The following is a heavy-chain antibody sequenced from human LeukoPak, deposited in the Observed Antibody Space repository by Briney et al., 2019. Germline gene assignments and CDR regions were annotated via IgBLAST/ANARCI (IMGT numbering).Heavy chain of an antibody. CDR3: ARRLSTRSYYLDD. J-gene: IGHJ4*02. V-gene: IGHV4-39*01. CDR1: GGSISISSDY. CDR2: IYYSATT. D-gene: IGHD2/OR15-2a*01. Sequence: SETLSLTCTVSGGSISISSDYWGWIRQPPGKGLEWIGDIYYSATTNYNPSPKSRVTMSVDTSKNQFSLKLNSATAADTAVYYCARRLSTRSYYLDDWGQGTRVTVSS.